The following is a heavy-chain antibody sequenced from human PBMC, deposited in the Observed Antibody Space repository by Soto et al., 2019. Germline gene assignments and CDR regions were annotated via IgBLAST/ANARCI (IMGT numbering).Heavy chain of an antibody. CDR3: ARGGWRHFDY. D-gene: IGHD3-3*01. Sequence: SSETLSLTCTVSGGSISTYYWSWIRQPPGKGLEWIGYIYYSGSTNYNPSLKSRVTISVDTSKNQFSLKLSSVTAADTAVYYCARGGWRHFDYWGQGTRVTVSS. CDR2: IYYSGST. J-gene: IGHJ4*02. CDR1: GGSISTYY. V-gene: IGHV4-59*08.